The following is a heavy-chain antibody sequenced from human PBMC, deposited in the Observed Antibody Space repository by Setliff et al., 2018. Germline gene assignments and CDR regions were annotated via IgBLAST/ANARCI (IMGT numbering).Heavy chain of an antibody. CDR1: GFTFSGYS. V-gene: IGHV3-48*04. D-gene: IGHD2-21*02. J-gene: IGHJ4*02. CDR3: ARGWVAVTVDY. Sequence: GGSLRLSCEASGFTFSGYSMNWVRQAPGKGLEWVSYISSSGSTIYYADSVKGRFTVSRDNAKNSLYLQMNSLRAEDTTVYYCARGWVAVTVDYWGQGSLVTVSS. CDR2: ISSSGSTI.